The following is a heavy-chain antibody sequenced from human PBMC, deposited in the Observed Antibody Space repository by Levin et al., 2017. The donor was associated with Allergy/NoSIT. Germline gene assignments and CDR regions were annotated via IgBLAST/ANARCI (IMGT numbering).Heavy chain of an antibody. V-gene: IGHV3-21*01. CDR3: ASWVMYHYDRSAFDYFCYGMDV. CDR1: GILFSSYD. CDR2: ISAGGNYI. D-gene: IGHD3-22*01. J-gene: IGHJ6*02. Sequence: GESLKISCAASGILFSSYDMNWVRQAPGKGLEWVSSISAGGNYIYYADSVKGRFTISRDNAKNSLFLQMNSLRAEDTAVYYCASWVMYHYDRSAFDYFCYGMDVWGQGTTVTVSS.